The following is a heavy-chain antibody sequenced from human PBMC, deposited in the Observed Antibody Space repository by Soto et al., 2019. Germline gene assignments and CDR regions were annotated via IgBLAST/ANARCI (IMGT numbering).Heavy chain of an antibody. CDR1: GFSCSDYD. J-gene: IGHJ6*02. CDR3: ARDRQGMDV. V-gene: IGHV3-13*01. Sequence: DVQLVGSGGTLVQPGGSLRLSCAASGFSCSDYDMHWVRQSKGKGLEWVSGIGIAGDTYYPGSVKGRFTISSENVKMSLYLRRNSLRAGDMAVEYCARDRQGMDVWGQGPTVTVSS. CDR2: IGIAGDT.